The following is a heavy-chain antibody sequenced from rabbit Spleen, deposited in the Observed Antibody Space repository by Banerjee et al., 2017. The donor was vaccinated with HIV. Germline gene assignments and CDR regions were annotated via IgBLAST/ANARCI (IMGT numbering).Heavy chain of an antibody. V-gene: IGHV1S40*01. Sequence: QSLAESGGDLVKPGASLTLTCKASGVSFSFNSYMCWVRQAPGKGLEWIACIDSGNSGFTYFASWAKGRFTISKTSSTTVTLQMTSLTAADTATYFCARDSGSSFSSYGMDLWGPGTLVTVS. CDR2: IDSGNSGFT. CDR3: ARDSGSSFSSYGMDL. D-gene: IGHD8-1*01. J-gene: IGHJ6*01. CDR1: GVSFSFNSY.